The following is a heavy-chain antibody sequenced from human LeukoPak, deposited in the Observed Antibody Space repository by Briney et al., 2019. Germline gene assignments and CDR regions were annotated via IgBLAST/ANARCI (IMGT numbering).Heavy chain of an antibody. CDR2: IIPIFGTA. D-gene: IGHD5-18*01. V-gene: IGHV1-69*13. CDR3: ARDLGGYSYGYWFDP. J-gene: IGHJ5*02. Sequence: ASVKVSCKASGGTFSSYAISWVRQAPGQGLEWMGGIIPIFGTANYAQKFQGRVTITADESTSTAYMELSSLRSGDTAVYYCARDLGGYSYGYWFDPWGQGTLVTVSS. CDR1: GGTFSSYA.